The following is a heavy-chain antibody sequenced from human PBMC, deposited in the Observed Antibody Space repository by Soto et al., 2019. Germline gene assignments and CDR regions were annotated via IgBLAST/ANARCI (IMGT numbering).Heavy chain of an antibody. CDR2: ISSNGGST. V-gene: IGHV3-64*01. CDR1: GFTFSSYA. D-gene: IGHD6-13*01. CDR3: ARVVAAAGTYYYYMDV. Sequence: GGSLRLSCAASGFTFSSYAMHWVRQAPGKGLEYVSAISSNGGSTYYANSVKGRFTISRDNSKNTLYLQMGSLRAEDMAVYYCARVVAAAGTYYYYMDVWGKGTTVTVSS. J-gene: IGHJ6*03.